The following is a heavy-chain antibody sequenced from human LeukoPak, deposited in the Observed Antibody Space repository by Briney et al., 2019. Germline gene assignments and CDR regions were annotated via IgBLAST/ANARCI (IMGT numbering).Heavy chain of an antibody. CDR3: AKDGYSSSSSYFDY. CDR2: ISYDGSNK. V-gene: IGHV3-30*18. Sequence: GGSLRLSCAASGFTFSSYGMHWVRQAPGKGLEWVAVISYDGSNKYYADSVKGRFTISRDNSKNTLYLQMNSLRAEDTAVYYCAKDGYSSSSSYFDYWGQGTLVTVSS. CDR1: GFTFSSYG. J-gene: IGHJ4*02. D-gene: IGHD6-13*01.